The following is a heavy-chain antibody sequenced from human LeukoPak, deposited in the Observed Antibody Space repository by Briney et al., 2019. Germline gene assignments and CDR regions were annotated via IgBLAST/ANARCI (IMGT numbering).Heavy chain of an antibody. CDR2: ISWDADNT. Sequence: GGSLRLSCAASGFTFEDFAMHWVRQAPGKGLEWVSLISWDADNTYYADSVKGRFSISRDNSVNSLYLQMNSLRAEDTAVYYCAKDLSKQHLVGRGGGGYYYYMDVWGKGTTVTISS. CDR3: AKDLSKQHLVGRGGGGYYYYMDV. CDR1: GFTFEDFA. V-gene: IGHV3-43D*03. D-gene: IGHD6-13*01. J-gene: IGHJ6*03.